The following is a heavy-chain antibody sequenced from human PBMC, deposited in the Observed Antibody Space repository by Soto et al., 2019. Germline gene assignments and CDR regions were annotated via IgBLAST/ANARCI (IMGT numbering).Heavy chain of an antibody. CDR3: ARVLAARDYYYYYGMDV. D-gene: IGHD2-15*01. V-gene: IGHV3-74*01. CDR1: GFTFSSYW. CDR2: INSDGSST. J-gene: IGHJ6*02. Sequence: GGSLRLSCAASGFTFSSYWMHWVRQAPGKGLAWVSRINSDGSSTSYADSVKGRFTISRDNAKNTLYLQMNSLRAEDTAVYYCARVLAARDYYYYYGMDVWGQGTTVTVSS.